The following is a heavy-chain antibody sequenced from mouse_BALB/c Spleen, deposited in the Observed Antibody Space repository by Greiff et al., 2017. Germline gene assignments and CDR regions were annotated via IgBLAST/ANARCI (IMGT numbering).Heavy chain of an antibody. Sequence: QVQLQQPGAELVKPGASVKLSCKASGYTFTSYWMHWVKQRPGQGLEWIGEINPSNGRTNYNEKFKSKATLTVDKSSSTAYMQLSSLTSEDSAVYYCARWVYDGYSLDYWGQGTSVTVAS. CDR2: INPSNGRT. J-gene: IGHJ4*01. CDR1: GYTFTSYW. CDR3: ARWVYDGYSLDY. D-gene: IGHD2-3*01. V-gene: IGHV1S81*02.